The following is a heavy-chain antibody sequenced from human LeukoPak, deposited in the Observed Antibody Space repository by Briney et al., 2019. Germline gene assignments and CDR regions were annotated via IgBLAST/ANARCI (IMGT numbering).Heavy chain of an antibody. V-gene: IGHV3-30-3*01. CDR3: ARDSAQDYFDY. CDR1: GFTFSSYA. J-gene: IGHJ4*02. CDR2: ISYDGSNK. Sequence: GGSLRLSCAASGFTFSSYAMHWVRQAPGKGLEWVAVISYDGSNKYYADSAKGRFTISRDNSKNTLYLQMNSLRAEDTAVYYCARDSAQDYFDYWGQGTLVTVSS.